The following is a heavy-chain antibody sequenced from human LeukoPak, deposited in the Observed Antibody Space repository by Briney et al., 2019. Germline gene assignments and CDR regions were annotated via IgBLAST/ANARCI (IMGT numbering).Heavy chain of an antibody. Sequence: ASVKVSCKASGYTFTSYGISWVRQAPGQGLEWMGWISAYNGNTNYAQKFQGKVTMTEDTSTDTAYMELSSLRSEDTAVYYCATGLKDYGYWGQGTLVTVSS. CDR1: GYTFTSYG. CDR3: ATGLKDYGY. D-gene: IGHD4-17*01. J-gene: IGHJ4*02. V-gene: IGHV1-18*01. CDR2: ISAYNGNT.